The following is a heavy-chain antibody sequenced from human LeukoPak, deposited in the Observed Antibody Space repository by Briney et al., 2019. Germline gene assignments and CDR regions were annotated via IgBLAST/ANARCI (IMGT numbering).Heavy chain of an antibody. CDR1: GFAFSSYS. J-gene: IGHJ4*02. Sequence: GGSLRLSCAASGFAFSSYSMNWVRQAPGKGLEWVSSISSSSSYIYYADSVKGRFTISRDNAKNSLYLQMNSLRAEDTAVYYCARDAPHYYDSSGYSSYWGQGTLVTVSS. D-gene: IGHD3-22*01. V-gene: IGHV3-21*01. CDR3: ARDAPHYYDSSGYSSY. CDR2: ISSSSSYI.